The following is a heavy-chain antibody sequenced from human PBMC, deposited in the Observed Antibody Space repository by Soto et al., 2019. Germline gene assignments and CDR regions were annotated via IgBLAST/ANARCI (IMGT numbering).Heavy chain of an antibody. Sequence: QVQMVQSGAEVKKPGSSVKVSCKASGGTFSSYAISWVRQAPGQGLEWMGGIIPIFGTANYAQKFQGRVTITADESTSTAYMELSILRSEDTAVYYCASDLEWLLYNYWGQGTLVTVSS. CDR3: ASDLEWLLYNY. D-gene: IGHD3-3*01. CDR2: IIPIFGTA. CDR1: GGTFSSYA. J-gene: IGHJ4*02. V-gene: IGHV1-69*01.